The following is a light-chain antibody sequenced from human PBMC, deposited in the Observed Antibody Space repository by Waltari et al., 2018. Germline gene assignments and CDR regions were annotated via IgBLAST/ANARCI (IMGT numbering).Light chain of an antibody. Sequence: TCRASQGISTYLAWYQQKPGTAPMLLIYTASRLKSGVPSRFSGSGSGTDYTLTISSLQPEDFATYYCLQYYDAPQTFGEGTKVEMK. CDR3: LQYYDAPQT. CDR2: TAS. V-gene: IGKV1-NL1*01. CDR1: QGISTY. J-gene: IGKJ4*02.